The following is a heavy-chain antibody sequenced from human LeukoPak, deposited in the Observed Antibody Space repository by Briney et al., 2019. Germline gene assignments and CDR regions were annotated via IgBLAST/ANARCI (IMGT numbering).Heavy chain of an antibody. V-gene: IGHV4-4*02. Sequence: PSGTLSLTRPVSGGSISSSNWWSWVRPPPGKGLEWIGTIYLSGSTNYNPSLKSRVTISVDKSKNQFSLKLSSVTAADTAVYYCAGPSYCSGGSCYPGAYGMDVWGKGTTVTVSS. D-gene: IGHD2-15*01. J-gene: IGHJ6*04. CDR3: AGPSYCSGGSCYPGAYGMDV. CDR2: IYLSGST. CDR1: GGSISSSNW.